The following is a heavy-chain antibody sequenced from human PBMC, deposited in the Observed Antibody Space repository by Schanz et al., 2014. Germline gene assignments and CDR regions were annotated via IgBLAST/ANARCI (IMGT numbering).Heavy chain of an antibody. CDR2: ISGSGGNT. CDR3: ARDFHGYGPHLDY. V-gene: IGHV3-23*01. Sequence: EVQLLESGGGLVQPGGSLRLSCAASGFTFRGYAMSWVRQAPGRGLEWVSIISGSGGNTYYVDAVRGRFTISRDNSKNTLYLQLNSLRAEDTAVYYCARDFHGYGPHLDYWGQGSLVTVSS. J-gene: IGHJ4*02. D-gene: IGHD5-12*01. CDR1: GFTFRGYA.